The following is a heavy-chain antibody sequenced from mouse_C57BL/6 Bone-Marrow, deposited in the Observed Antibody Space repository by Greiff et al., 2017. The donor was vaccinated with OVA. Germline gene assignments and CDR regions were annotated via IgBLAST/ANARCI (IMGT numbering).Heavy chain of an antibody. V-gene: IGHV1-15*01. CDR1: GYTFTDYE. D-gene: IGHD1-1*01. Sequence: QVQLQQSGAELVRPGASVTLSCKASGYTFTDYEMHWVKQTPVHGLEWIGAIDPETGGTAYNQKFKGKAILTADKSSSTAYMELRSLTSEDSAVYYCTRPSGYYGSSHWYFDVWGTGTTVTVSS. J-gene: IGHJ1*03. CDR3: TRPSGYYGSSHWYFDV. CDR2: IDPETGGT.